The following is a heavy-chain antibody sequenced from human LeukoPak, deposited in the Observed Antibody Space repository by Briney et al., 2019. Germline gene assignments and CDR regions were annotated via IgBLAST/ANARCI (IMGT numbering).Heavy chain of an antibody. CDR3: ARNHDQMRSFYGMDV. D-gene: IGHD2-2*01. V-gene: IGHV1-18*01. Sequence: ASVKVSCKASGYTFTSYGISWVRQAPGQGLEWMGWISAYSGNTNYAQKLQGRVTMTTDPSTSTAYMEVRSLRSDDTAVYYCARNHDQMRSFYGMDVWGQGTTVTVSS. CDR1: GYTFTSYG. CDR2: ISAYSGNT. J-gene: IGHJ6*02.